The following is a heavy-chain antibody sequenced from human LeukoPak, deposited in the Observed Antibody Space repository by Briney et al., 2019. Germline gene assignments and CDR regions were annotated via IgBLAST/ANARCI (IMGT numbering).Heavy chain of an antibody. CDR2: INAYNGDT. CDR3: ARDLRGTGDVRYFDH. J-gene: IGHJ4*02. D-gene: IGHD7-27*01. CDR1: GYTFTNYG. Sequence: ASVKVSCKASGYTFTNYGFSWVRQAPGQGLEWMGWINAYNGDTSYARNLRGRVTMTTDTSTSTAYMELRSLTSDDTAVYYCARDLRGTGDVRYFDHWGQGTLVTVSS. V-gene: IGHV1-18*01.